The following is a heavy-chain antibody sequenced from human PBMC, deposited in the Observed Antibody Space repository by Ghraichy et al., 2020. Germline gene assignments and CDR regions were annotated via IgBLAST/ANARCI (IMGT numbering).Heavy chain of an antibody. V-gene: IGHV4-34*01. J-gene: IGHJ4*02. CDR1: DASFNDDN. Sequence: SETLSLTCAAHDASFNDDNWMWIRQPPGKGLEWIGEINQSGKSSYKPSLESRVTISIDTAKNQFYLNLTSVTAADTAVYYCARRQKWLPGPFDSWGQGTLVAVSS. D-gene: IGHD2-8*01. CDR2: INQSGKS. CDR3: ARRQKWLPGPFDS.